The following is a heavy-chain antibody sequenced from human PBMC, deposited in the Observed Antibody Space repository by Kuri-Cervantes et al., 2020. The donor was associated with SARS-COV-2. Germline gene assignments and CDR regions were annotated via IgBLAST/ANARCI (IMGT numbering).Heavy chain of an antibody. Sequence: SETLSLTCAVYGGSFSGYYWSWIRQPAGKGLEWIGRIYTSGSTNYNPSLKSRVTMSVDTSKNQFSLKLSSVTAADTAVYYCARAYSDWFDPWGQGTLVTVSS. CDR2: IYTSGST. D-gene: IGHD2-15*01. V-gene: IGHV4-59*10. J-gene: IGHJ5*02. CDR3: ARAYSDWFDP. CDR1: GGSFSGYY.